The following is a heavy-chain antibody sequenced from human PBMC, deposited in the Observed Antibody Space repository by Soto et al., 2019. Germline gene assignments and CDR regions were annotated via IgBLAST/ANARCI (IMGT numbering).Heavy chain of an antibody. CDR1: GITFDDYA. D-gene: IGHD2-15*01. V-gene: IGHV3-9*01. J-gene: IGHJ6*02. CDR3: AKDVRGTYYYGMDV. CDR2: ISWNSVVI. Sequence: GGSLRLSCTASGITFDDYAMYWVRQAPGKGLEWVSGISWNSVVIGYADSVKGRFTISRDNAKNSVFLQMNSLRAEDTASYYCAKDVRGTYYYGMDVWGQGTTVTVSS.